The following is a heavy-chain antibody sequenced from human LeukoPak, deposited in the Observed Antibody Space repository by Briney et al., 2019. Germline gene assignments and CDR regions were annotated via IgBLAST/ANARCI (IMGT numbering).Heavy chain of an antibody. J-gene: IGHJ6*02. CDR2: ISAYNGNT. V-gene: IGHV1-18*01. CDR1: GYTFTSYG. D-gene: IGHD2-15*01. Sequence: ASVKVSCKASGYTFTSYGISWVRQAPGQGLEWMGWISAYNGNTNYAQKLQGRVTMTTDTSTSTAYMELRSLRSDDTAVYYCARDLSCSGGSCYAPWDYYYGMDVWGQGTTVTVCS. CDR3: ARDLSCSGGSCYAPWDYYYGMDV.